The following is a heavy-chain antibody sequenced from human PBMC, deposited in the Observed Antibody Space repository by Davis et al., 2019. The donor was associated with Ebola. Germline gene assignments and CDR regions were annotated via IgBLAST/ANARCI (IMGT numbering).Heavy chain of an antibody. J-gene: IGHJ4*02. V-gene: IGHV1-18*04. CDR2: ISGFNTNT. Sequence: SVTVSCKSSGYTFTSYGLVWARPAPGLGLEWMGRISGFNTNTNFAQKFQGRVTVSKDISTNTAYMDLRSLTSDDTAIYYCARAPNYDVLTGTSSYYFDYWGQGTLVTVSS. D-gene: IGHD3-9*01. CDR1: GYTFTSYG. CDR3: ARAPNYDVLTGTSSYYFDY.